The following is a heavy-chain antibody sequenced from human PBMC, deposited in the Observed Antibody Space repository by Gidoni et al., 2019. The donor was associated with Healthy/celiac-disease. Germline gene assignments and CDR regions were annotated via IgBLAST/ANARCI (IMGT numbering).Heavy chain of an antibody. CDR2: INQSGST. D-gene: IGHD1-26*01. CDR3: ARGGRRAKMVGATYYFDY. Sequence: QVQLQQWGAGLLKPSETLSLTCAVSGGSFSGYYWSWIRQPPGKGLGWIGEINQSGSTNDNPSLKSRVTISVDTSKTQFSLKLSSVTAADTAVYYCARGGRRAKMVGATYYFDYWGQGTLVTVSS. J-gene: IGHJ4*02. CDR1: GGSFSGYY. V-gene: IGHV4-34*01.